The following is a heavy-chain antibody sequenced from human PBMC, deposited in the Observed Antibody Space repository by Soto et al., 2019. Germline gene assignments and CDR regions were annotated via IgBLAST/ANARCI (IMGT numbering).Heavy chain of an antibody. D-gene: IGHD1-26*01. CDR3: VRQGIDYLHGLVDV. Sequence: QVHVQQSGPGLVKPSETLSLSCTVSSGPSSSHNWGWIRQPPGRGLEWIGYVYYTGGTSYNPSLQSRVTTSADTSTNHISLTLSSVTAADTAVYYCVRQGIDYLHGLVDVWGQGTTVSVSS. CDR1: SGPSSSHN. V-gene: IGHV4-59*08. J-gene: IGHJ6*02. CDR2: VYYTGGT.